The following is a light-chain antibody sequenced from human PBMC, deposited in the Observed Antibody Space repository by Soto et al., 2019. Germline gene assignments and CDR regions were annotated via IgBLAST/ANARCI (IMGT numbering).Light chain of an antibody. Sequence: AIQMTQSPSALSAAVGDRVTLTCGSSQGIRNDLGWYQQKPGKAPKLLIYAASSLQSGVPSRFSGSGAGTDFTLTISSLQTADFATYYCLQEYNYPLSFGGGTTWISN. V-gene: IGKV1-6*01. CDR2: AAS. CDR1: QGIRND. CDR3: LQEYNYPLS. J-gene: IGKJ4*01.